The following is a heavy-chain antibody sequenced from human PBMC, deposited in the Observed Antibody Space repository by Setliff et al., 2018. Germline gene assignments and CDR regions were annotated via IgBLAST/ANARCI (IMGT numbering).Heavy chain of an antibody. CDR2: INHSGST. D-gene: IGHD3-10*01. Sequence: TLSLTCAVYGGSFSGYYWSWIRQPPGKGLEWIGEINHSGSTNYNPSLKSRFTISRDNAKNTVYLQMNNLRAEDTAVYFCVRLLDSDLWGQGTLVTVSS. CDR1: GGSFSGYY. CDR3: VRLLDSDL. J-gene: IGHJ5*02. V-gene: IGHV4-34*01.